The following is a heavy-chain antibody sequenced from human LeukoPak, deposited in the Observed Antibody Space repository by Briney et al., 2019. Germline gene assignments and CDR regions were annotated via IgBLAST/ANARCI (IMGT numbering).Heavy chain of an antibody. CDR2: IGNNGASK. CDR1: GFTFSSYN. D-gene: IGHD3-10*02. V-gene: IGHV3-48*01. CDR3: ARDVLEDTQ. Sequence: GGSLRLSCAASGFTFSSYNMNWVRQAPGKGLEWVSYIGNNGASKYYADSVKGRFTISRDNAKNSLYLQIKSLSAEDEAVYYCARDVLEDTQWGQGTLVTVAS. J-gene: IGHJ4*02.